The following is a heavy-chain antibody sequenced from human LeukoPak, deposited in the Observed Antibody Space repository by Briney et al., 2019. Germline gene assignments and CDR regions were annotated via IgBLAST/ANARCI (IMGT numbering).Heavy chain of an antibody. D-gene: IGHD3-3*01. Sequence: PGGSLRLSCAASGFTFSSYWMHWVRQAPGKGLVWVSRINSDGSSTSYADSVKGRFTISRDNAKNTLYLQMNSLRAEDTAVYYCARGVNDFWSGSDFDYWGQGPLVTVSS. CDR2: INSDGSST. J-gene: IGHJ4*02. V-gene: IGHV3-74*01. CDR3: ARGVNDFWSGSDFDY. CDR1: GFTFSSYW.